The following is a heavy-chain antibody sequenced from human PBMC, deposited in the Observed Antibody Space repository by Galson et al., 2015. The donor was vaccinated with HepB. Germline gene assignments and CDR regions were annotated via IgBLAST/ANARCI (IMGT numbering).Heavy chain of an antibody. CDR2: INPSGGST. J-gene: IGHJ1*01. Sequence: SVKVSCKASGYIFTSYYMHWVRQAPGQGLEWMGIINPSGGSTSYAQKFQGRVTMTRDTSTSTVYMELSSLRSEDTAVYYCARGWYGDLRAAEYFQHWGQGTLVTVSS. CDR1: GYIFTSYY. CDR3: ARGWYGDLRAAEYFQH. D-gene: IGHD4-17*01. V-gene: IGHV1-46*01.